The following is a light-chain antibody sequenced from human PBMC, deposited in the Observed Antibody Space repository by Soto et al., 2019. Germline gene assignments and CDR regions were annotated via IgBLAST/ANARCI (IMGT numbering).Light chain of an antibody. J-gene: IGLJ1*01. CDR1: SSNIGAGYD. Sequence: QSVLTQPPSVSGAPGQRVTISCTGSSSNIGAGYDVHWYQQLPGTAPKLLIYGNSNRPSGVPDRFSGSKSGTSASLAITGPQAEYEADYCCPSYACSLSGYVFGTGTKLTVL. CDR2: GNS. CDR3: PSYACSLSGYV. V-gene: IGLV1-40*01.